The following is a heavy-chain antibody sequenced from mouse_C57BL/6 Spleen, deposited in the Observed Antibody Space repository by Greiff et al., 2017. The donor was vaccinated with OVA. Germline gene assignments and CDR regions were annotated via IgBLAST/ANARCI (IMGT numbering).Heavy chain of an antibody. Sequence: VQLQQPGAELVRPGSSVKLSCKASGYTFTSYWMHWVKQRPIQGLEWIGNIDPSDSETHYNQKFKDKATLTVDKSSSTAYMQLSSLTSEDSAVYYCARGGSSYRYAMDYWGQGTSVTVSS. D-gene: IGHD1-1*01. J-gene: IGHJ4*01. CDR1: GYTFTSYW. V-gene: IGHV1-52*01. CDR2: IDPSDSET. CDR3: ARGGSSYRYAMDY.